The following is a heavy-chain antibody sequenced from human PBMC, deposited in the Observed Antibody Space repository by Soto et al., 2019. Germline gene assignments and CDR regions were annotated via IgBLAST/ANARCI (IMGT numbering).Heavy chain of an antibody. J-gene: IGHJ1*01. Sequence: QVQLQESGPGLVRPSQTLSLTCSVSGASIYNGGYFWSWIRQSPGKGLEWIGHIHNSGSPYNNPSMKSRVTMSADTSLTQVSIALTTLTQAGTGMYYSARGSPPEKLDRWRQRMLVTLSS. CDR1: GASIYNGGYF. D-gene: IGHD3-9*01. CDR2: IHNSGSP. CDR3: ARGSPPEKLDR. V-gene: IGHV4-30-4*01.